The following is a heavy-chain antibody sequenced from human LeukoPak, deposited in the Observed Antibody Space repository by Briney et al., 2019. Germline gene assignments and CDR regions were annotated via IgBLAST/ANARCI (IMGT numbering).Heavy chain of an antibody. CDR1: GFTFSSYS. V-gene: IGHV3-48*01. D-gene: IGHD1-26*01. CDR3: ARDLGGSYYGMDV. J-gene: IGHJ6*02. Sequence: PGGSLRLSCEASGFTFSSYSMNWVRQAPGKGLEWVSYIKSSGSSTYYAGSVKGRFTISRDNSKNTLYLQMNSLRAEDTAVYYCARDLGGSYYGMDVWGQGTTVTVSS. CDR2: IKSSGSST.